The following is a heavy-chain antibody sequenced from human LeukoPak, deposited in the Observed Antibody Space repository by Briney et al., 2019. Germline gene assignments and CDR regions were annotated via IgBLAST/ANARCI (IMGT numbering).Heavy chain of an antibody. CDR1: GGSISSYY. CDR2: IYYSGST. J-gene: IGHJ4*02. CDR3: ARDVRGDYFDY. Sequence: SETLSLTCTVAGGSISSYYWSWIRQPPGKGLEWIGYIYYSGSTNYNPSLKSRVTISVDTSKNQFSLKLSSVTAADTAVYYCARDVRGDYFDYWGQGTLVTVSS. V-gene: IGHV4-59*01. D-gene: IGHD3-10*02.